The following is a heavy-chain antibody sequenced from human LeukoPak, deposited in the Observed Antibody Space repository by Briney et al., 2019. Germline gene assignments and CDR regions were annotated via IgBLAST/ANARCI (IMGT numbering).Heavy chain of an antibody. CDR3: AKANWGDYYFDP. V-gene: IGHV3-48*03. Sequence: PGGSLRLSCAASGFTFSSYEMNWVRQAPGKGLEWVSYISSSGSTIYYADSVKGRFTISRDNAKNSLYLQMNSLRADDMALYYCAKANWGDYYFDPWGQGTLVTVSS. CDR2: ISSSGSTI. D-gene: IGHD7-27*01. CDR1: GFTFSSYE. J-gene: IGHJ4*02.